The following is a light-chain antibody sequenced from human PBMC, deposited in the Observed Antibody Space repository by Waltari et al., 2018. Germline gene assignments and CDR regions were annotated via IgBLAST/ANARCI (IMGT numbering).Light chain of an antibody. J-gene: IGLJ2*01. CDR1: SSDVGGYNY. CDR2: DVT. Sequence: QSALPQPRSVSGSPGQSVAISCTGTSSDVGGYNYVSWYQQYPGKAPKLIIYDVTKRPSGVPDRFSGAKSGNTASLTISGLQAEDEADYYCCSYAGTYTPLFGGGTKLTVL. CDR3: CSYAGTYTPL. V-gene: IGLV2-11*01.